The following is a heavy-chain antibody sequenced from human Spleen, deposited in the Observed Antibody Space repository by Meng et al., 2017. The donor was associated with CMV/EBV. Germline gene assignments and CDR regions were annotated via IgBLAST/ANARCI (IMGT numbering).Heavy chain of an antibody. D-gene: IGHD2-2*01. J-gene: IGHJ6*02. CDR1: GGSFSGYY. CDR3: AREGPVVVPAASPPPYYYYGMDV. Sequence: SETLSLTCTMYGGSFSGYYWTWIRQSPGKGLEWIGEIYQSGTTNYNPSLQSRVTMSVDTSKNQFSLKLTSVTAADTAMYYCAREGPVVVPAASPPPYYYYGMDVWGQGTTVTVSS. CDR2: IYQSGTT. V-gene: IGHV4-34*01.